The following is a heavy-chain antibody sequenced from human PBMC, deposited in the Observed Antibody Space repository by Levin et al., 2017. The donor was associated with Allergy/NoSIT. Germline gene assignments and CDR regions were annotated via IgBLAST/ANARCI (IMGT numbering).Heavy chain of an antibody. CDR3: ARKRERGYCSNTSCYSMEP. Sequence: SETLSLTCAVSGDSISSDNYYWSWIRQPPGKGLEWIGFIYYTGDAYYTPSLRGRVTISLDTSRNQISLKLTSVTAADTAVYYCARKRERGYCSNTSCYSMEPWGQGTLVTVSS. J-gene: IGHJ5*02. CDR1: GDSISSDNYY. D-gene: IGHD2-2*02. CDR2: IYYTGDA. V-gene: IGHV4-30-4*01.